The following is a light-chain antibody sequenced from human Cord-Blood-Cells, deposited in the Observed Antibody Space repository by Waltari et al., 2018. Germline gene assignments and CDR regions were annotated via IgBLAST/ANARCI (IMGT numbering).Light chain of an antibody. CDR3: CSYAGSSTYV. J-gene: IGLJ1*01. Sequence: QSALTQPASVSGSPGQSITISCTGTSSDVGSYNLVPWYQQHPGKAPKLIIYEGSKRPSGVSNRFSGSKSGNTASLTISGLQAEDEADYYCCSYAGSSTYVFGTGTKVTVL. V-gene: IGLV2-23*01. CDR1: SSDVGSYNL. CDR2: EGS.